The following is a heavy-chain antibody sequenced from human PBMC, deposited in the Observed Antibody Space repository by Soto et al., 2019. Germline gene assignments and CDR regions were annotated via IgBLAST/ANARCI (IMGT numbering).Heavy chain of an antibody. CDR1: GFTFSSYG. CDR3: ARKAYSSSWYSHYYYYGMDV. J-gene: IGHJ6*02. CDR2: IWYDGSNK. Sequence: GGSLRLSCAASGFTFSSYGMHWVRQAPGKGLEWVAVIWYDGSNKYYADSVKGRFTISRDNSKNTLYLQMNSLRAEDTAVYYCARKAYSSSWYSHYYYYGMDVWGQGTTVTVSS. D-gene: IGHD6-13*01. V-gene: IGHV3-33*01.